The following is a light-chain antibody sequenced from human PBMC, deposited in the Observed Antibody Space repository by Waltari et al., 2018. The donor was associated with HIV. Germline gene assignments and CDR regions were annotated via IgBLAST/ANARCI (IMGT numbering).Light chain of an antibody. CDR1: HSHVGSYNL. CDR3: CSYTGTNRFRV. V-gene: IGLV2-23*02. Sequence: QSALTQPASVSGSPGQSVTISRTGTHSHVGSYNLVSWYHQHPGLAPHLIVYEVTQRPSGVSSRFSGPKSGNTASLTISGLQAEDEANYYGCSYTGTNRFRVFGGGTKLTVL. J-gene: IGLJ3*02. CDR2: EVT.